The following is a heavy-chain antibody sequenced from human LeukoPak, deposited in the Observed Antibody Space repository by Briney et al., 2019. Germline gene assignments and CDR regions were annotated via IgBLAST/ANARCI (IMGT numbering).Heavy chain of an antibody. CDR3: AKDPPSMIVVVIAPFGY. CDR2: ISYDGSNK. V-gene: IGHV3-30*18. D-gene: IGHD3-22*01. J-gene: IGHJ4*02. CDR1: GFTFSSYG. Sequence: QPGRSLRLSCAASGFTFSSYGMHWVRQAPGKGLEWVAVISYDGSNKYYADSVKGRFTISRDNSKNALYLQMNSLRAEDTAVYYCAKDPPSMIVVVIAPFGYWGQGTLVTVSS.